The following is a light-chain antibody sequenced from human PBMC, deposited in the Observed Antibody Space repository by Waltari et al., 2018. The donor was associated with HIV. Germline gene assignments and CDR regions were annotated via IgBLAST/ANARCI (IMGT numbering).Light chain of an antibody. V-gene: IGLV3-1*01. CDR3: QAWDNSTAV. CDR1: KLGDKY. J-gene: IGLJ2*01. Sequence: YELTQPPSVSVSPGLTASVTCSGDKLGDKYVCWYQQKPGRSPVLVLFQDTKRPSGIPERFSGSNSGNTATLTISGTQAVDEADYFCQAWDNSTAVFGGGTQLTVL. CDR2: QDT.